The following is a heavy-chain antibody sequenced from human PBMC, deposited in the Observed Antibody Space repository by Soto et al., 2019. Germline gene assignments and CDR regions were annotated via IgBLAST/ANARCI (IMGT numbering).Heavy chain of an antibody. D-gene: IGHD2-15*01. V-gene: IGHV3-33*01. CDR2: IWYDGSNK. CDR3: ASLGYCSGGSCYSGYYYYMDV. J-gene: IGHJ6*03. CDR1: GFTFSIYG. Sequence: GGSLRLSCAASGFTFSIYGMHWFRQAPGKGLEWVAVIWYDGSNKYYADSVKGRFTISRDNSKNTLYLQMNSLRAEDTAVYYCASLGYCSGGSCYSGYYYYMDVWGKGTTVTVSS.